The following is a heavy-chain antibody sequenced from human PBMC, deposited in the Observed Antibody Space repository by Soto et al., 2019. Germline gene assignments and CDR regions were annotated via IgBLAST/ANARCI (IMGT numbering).Heavy chain of an antibody. D-gene: IGHD1-7*01. Sequence: SETLSLTCAVSGGSFTSNNWWTWVRQPPGQGLEWIGEIYRTGSTTYNPSLKSRVTISLDKSENQFSLKVTSLTAADTAVYYCASRDPGTSVDYWGQGTLVTVSS. CDR3: ASRDPGTSVDY. V-gene: IGHV4-4*02. J-gene: IGHJ4*02. CDR2: IYRTGST. CDR1: GGSFTSNNW.